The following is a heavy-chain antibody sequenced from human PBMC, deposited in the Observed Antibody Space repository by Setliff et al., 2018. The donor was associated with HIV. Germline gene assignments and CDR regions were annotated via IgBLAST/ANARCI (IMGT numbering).Heavy chain of an antibody. CDR2: IRYDGNDK. CDR3: AKTTGSVLGTYYFDL. CDR1: AFIFTTYG. J-gene: IGHJ4*02. Sequence: GGSLRLSCEASAFIFTTYGMHWVRQAPGKGLEWIAFIRYDGNDKYYADSVKGRFTISRDNSKNTLYLKMTSLRAEDTAVYHCAKTTGSVLGTYYFDLWGQGTLVTVSS. V-gene: IGHV3-30*02. D-gene: IGHD3-16*01.